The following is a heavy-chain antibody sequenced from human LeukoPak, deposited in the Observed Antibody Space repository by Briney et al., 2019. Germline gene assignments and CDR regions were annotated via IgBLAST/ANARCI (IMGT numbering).Heavy chain of an antibody. Sequence: GESLKISCKDSGYRFTSSWIGWVRQMPGKGPEWMGVIYPADSDTRYSPSFEGQVTISADKSNSTAYLQWSSLKASDTAVYYCASRTATMGTAFDIWGQGTMVTVSS. J-gene: IGHJ3*02. V-gene: IGHV5-51*01. CDR2: IYPADSDT. D-gene: IGHD1-7*01. CDR1: GYRFTSSW. CDR3: ASRTATMGTAFDI.